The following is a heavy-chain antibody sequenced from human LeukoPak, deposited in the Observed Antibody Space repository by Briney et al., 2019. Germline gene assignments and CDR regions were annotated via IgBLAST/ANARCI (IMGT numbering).Heavy chain of an antibody. CDR2: INPNSGGT. CDR3: AIPSHSEYYGSRIHPARRNWFDP. D-gene: IGHD3-10*01. V-gene: IGHV1-2*02. J-gene: IGHJ5*02. CDR1: GYTFTGYY. Sequence: GASVKVSCKASGYTFTGYYMHWVRQAPGQGLEWMGWINPNSGGTNYAQKFQGRVTMTRDASISTAYMELSRLRSEDTAVYYCAIPSHSEYYGSRIHPARRNWFDPWGQGTLVTVSS.